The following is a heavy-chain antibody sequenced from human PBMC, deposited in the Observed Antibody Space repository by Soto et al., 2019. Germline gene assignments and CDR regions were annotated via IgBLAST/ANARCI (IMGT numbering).Heavy chain of an antibody. CDR1: GFTVSTKY. CDR3: VVEDLGMEV. Sequence: PVGSLRLSCAASGFTVSTKYRTWVSQTPGKGLEWVSMIYSNGNTYDADSVKGRFTISRDNSKNTLYLQMNSLRVADTAVYYCVVEDLGMEVWGQGTTVTVSS. D-gene: IGHD2-15*01. CDR2: IYSNGNT. J-gene: IGHJ6*02. V-gene: IGHV3-53*01.